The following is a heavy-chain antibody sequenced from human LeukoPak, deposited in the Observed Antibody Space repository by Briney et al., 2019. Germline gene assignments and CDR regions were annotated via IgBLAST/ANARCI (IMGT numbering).Heavy chain of an antibody. Sequence: SETLSLTCAVYGGSFSGYYWSWIRQPPGKGLEWIGEINHSGSTNYNPSLKSRVTISVDTSKNQFPLKLSSVTAADTAVYYCARRKGAFDIWGQGTMVTVSS. CDR3: ARRKGAFDI. CDR1: GGSFSGYY. CDR2: INHSGST. J-gene: IGHJ3*02. V-gene: IGHV4-34*01.